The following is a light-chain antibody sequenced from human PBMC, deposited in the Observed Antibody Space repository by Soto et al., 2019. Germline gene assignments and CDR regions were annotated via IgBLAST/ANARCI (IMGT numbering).Light chain of an antibody. CDR3: QQRNYWQVT. CDR1: QSVSGY. J-gene: IGKJ5*01. V-gene: IGKV3-11*01. Sequence: EIVLTQSPFTLSLSPGERATLSCRASQSVSGYLAWYQQKPGQAPRLLIYDVSNMATGIPARFSGSGSGTDFTLTISSLEPEDFAIYYCQQRNYWQVTFGQGTRLEIK. CDR2: DVS.